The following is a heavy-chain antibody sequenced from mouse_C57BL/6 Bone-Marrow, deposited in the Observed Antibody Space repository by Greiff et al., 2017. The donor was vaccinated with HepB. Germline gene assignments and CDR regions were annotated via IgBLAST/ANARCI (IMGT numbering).Heavy chain of an antibody. V-gene: IGHV1-69*01. J-gene: IGHJ4*01. CDR3: ARERNYGLYAMDY. CDR1: GYTFTSYW. CDR2: IDPSDSYT. D-gene: IGHD1-1*01. Sequence: VQLKQPGAELVMPGASVKLSCKASGYTFTSYWMHWVKQRPGQGLEWIGEIDPSDSYTNYNQKFKGKSTLTVDKSSSTAYMQLSSLTSEDSAVYYCARERNYGLYAMDYWGQGTSVTVSS.